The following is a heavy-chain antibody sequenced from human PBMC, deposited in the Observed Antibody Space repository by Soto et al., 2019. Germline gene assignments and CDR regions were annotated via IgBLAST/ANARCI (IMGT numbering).Heavy chain of an antibody. V-gene: IGHV3-30*04. CDR3: VRGGSNYAS. CDR2: ISRDGSNK. Sequence: QVQVVESGGGVVQPGRSLRLSCAASGFTFSRYAIHWVRQAPGKGLEWVAVISRDGSNKYYVDSVKGRFTISRDNSKNTLYLQMDSLRGEDTAVYYCVRGGSNYASWGQGTLVTVSS. J-gene: IGHJ5*02. D-gene: IGHD4-4*01. CDR1: GFTFSRYA.